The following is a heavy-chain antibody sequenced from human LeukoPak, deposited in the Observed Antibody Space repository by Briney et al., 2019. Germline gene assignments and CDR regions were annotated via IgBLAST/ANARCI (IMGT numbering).Heavy chain of an antibody. V-gene: IGHV4-30-2*01. CDR3: ARDLGYCSGGSCYSLRAFDI. J-gene: IGHJ3*02. CDR1: GGSISSGGYS. Sequence: PSQTLSLTCAVSGGSISSGGYSWSWIRQPPGKGLEWIGYIYHSGSTYYNPSLKSRVTISVDRSKNQFSLKLSSVTAADTAVYYCARDLGYCSGGSCYSLRAFDIWGQGTMVTVSS. CDR2: IYHSGST. D-gene: IGHD2-15*01.